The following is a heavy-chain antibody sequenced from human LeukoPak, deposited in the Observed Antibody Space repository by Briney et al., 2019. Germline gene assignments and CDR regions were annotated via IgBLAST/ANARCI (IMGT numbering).Heavy chain of an antibody. Sequence: SETLSLTCTVSGGSISSYYWSWIRQPPGKGLEWIGYIYYSGSTNYNPSLKSRVTISVDTSKNQFSLKLSSVTAADTAVYYCARMGNYPLYYYYYGVDVWGQGTTVTVSS. CDR1: GGSISSYY. D-gene: IGHD1-7*01. J-gene: IGHJ6*02. V-gene: IGHV4-59*08. CDR2: IYYSGST. CDR3: ARMGNYPLYYYYYGVDV.